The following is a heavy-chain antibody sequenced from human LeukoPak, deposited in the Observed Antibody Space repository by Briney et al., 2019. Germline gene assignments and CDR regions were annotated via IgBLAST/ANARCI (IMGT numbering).Heavy chain of an antibody. Sequence: ADTLSLTCTVSGGSISSSSDYWGWIRQPPGKGLEWIGSMYYGGSIYYNPSLKSRVTISVDTSKNQFSLKLSSVTAADTAVYYCATINWNDDNGMDVWGQGTTVTVSS. CDR2: MYYGGSI. D-gene: IGHD1-20*01. CDR3: ATINWNDDNGMDV. J-gene: IGHJ6*02. V-gene: IGHV4-39*01. CDR1: GGSISSSSDY.